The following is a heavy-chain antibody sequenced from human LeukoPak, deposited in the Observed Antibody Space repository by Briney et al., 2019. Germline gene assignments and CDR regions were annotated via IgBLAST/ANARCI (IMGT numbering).Heavy chain of an antibody. Sequence: GSSVKVSCKASGGTFSSYAISWVRQAPGQGLEWMGGIIPIFGTANYAQKFQGRVTITTDESTSTAYMELSSLRSEDTAVYYCARALHDYYDFWSGYYYYYYYMDVWGKGTTVTVSS. D-gene: IGHD3-3*01. CDR3: ARALHDYYDFWSGYYYYYYYMDV. CDR1: GGTFSSYA. J-gene: IGHJ6*03. V-gene: IGHV1-69*05. CDR2: IIPIFGTA.